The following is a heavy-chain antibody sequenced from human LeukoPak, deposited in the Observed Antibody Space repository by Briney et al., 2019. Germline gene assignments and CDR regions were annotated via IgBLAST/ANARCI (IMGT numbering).Heavy chain of an antibody. J-gene: IGHJ4*02. V-gene: IGHV3-23*01. CDR1: GFTFSSYA. D-gene: IGHD3-22*01. CDR3: ASGGYYYDNSGYYSDY. CDR2: ISGSGGST. Sequence: GGSLRLSCAASGFTFSSYAMSWVRQAPGKGLEWVSAISGSGGSTYYADSVKGRFTISRDNAKNSLYLQMNSLRAEDTALYYCASGGYYYDNSGYYSDYWGQGTLVTVSS.